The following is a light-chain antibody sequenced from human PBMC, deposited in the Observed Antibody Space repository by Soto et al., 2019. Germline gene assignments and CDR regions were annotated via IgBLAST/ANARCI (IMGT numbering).Light chain of an antibody. V-gene: IGKV1-5*03. CDR1: QSISSW. J-gene: IGKJ1*01. CDR3: HQYNSYWT. Sequence: DIQMNQSPSTLSASVGDRVTITCRASQSISSWLAWYQQKPGKAPKLLIYKASSLESGVPSRFSGSGSGTEFTLTISSLQPDDFATYYCHQYNSYWTFGQGTKVDIK. CDR2: KAS.